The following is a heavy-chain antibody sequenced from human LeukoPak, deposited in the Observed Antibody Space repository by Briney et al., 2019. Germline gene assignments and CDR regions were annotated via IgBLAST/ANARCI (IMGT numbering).Heavy chain of an antibody. V-gene: IGHV3-21*01. CDR2: ISSSSNDI. CDR3: ARATLYYDFSATTGGYYFDY. D-gene: IGHD3-22*01. Sequence: GGSLRLSCAASGFSFSIYPMNWVRLAPGRGLEWVSSISSSSNDIYYVDSVKGRFTISRDNARNSLYLQLNSLRAEDTAMYFCARATLYYDFSATTGGYYFDYWGQGTLVTVSS. J-gene: IGHJ4*02. CDR1: GFSFSIYP.